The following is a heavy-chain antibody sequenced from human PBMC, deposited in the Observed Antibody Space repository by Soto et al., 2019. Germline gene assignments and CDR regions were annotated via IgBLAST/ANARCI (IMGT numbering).Heavy chain of an antibody. CDR1: GFTFSSYA. J-gene: IGHJ4*02. CDR2: ISYDGSNK. Sequence: SLILSGSSSGFTFSSYAMHWVRQAPGKGLEWVAVISYDGSNKYYADSVKGRFTISRDNSKNTLYLQMNSLRAEDTAVYYCARSPFSDSSGYAPYYFDYWGQGTLVTVSS. V-gene: IGHV3-30-3*01. CDR3: ARSPFSDSSGYAPYYFDY. D-gene: IGHD3-22*01.